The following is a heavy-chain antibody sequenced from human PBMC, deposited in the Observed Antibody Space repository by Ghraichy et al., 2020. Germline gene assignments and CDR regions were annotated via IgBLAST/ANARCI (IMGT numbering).Heavy chain of an antibody. Sequence: GGSLRLSCAASGFTFSSYAMSWVRQAPGKGLEWVSAISGSGGSTYYADSVKGRFTISRDNSKNTLYLQMNSLRAEDTAVYYCAARPYGSGSYYNERPLVDYWGQGTLVTVSS. CDR3: AARPYGSGSYYNERPLVDY. CDR1: GFTFSSYA. V-gene: IGHV3-23*01. D-gene: IGHD3-10*01. CDR2: ISGSGGST. J-gene: IGHJ4*02.